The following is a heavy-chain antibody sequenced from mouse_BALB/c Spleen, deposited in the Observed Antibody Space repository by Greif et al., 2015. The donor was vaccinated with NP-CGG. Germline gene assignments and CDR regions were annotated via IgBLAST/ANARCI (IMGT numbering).Heavy chain of an antibody. CDR1: GFTFSSFG. J-gene: IGHJ4*01. CDR3: ARSETYDGFLYAMDY. V-gene: IGHV5-17*02. D-gene: IGHD2-12*01. CDR2: ISSGSSTI. Sequence: EVQLQESGGGLVQPGGSRKLSCAASGFTFSSFGMHWVRQAPEKGLEWVAYISSGSSTIYYADTVKGRFTISRDNPKNTLFLQMTSLRSEDTAMYYCARSETYDGFLYAMDYWGQGTSVTVSS.